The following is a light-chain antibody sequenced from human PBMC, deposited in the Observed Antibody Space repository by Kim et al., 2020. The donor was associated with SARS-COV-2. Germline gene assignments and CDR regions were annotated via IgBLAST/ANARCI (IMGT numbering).Light chain of an antibody. V-gene: IGKV3-15*01. CDR2: GAS. CDR1: QSVSSN. J-gene: IGKJ2*01. Sequence: EIVMTQSPATLSVSPGERVTLSCRASQSVSSNLAWYQQKPGQAPRLLIYGASSGATGIPARFSGSGSGTEFTLTISSLQSEDFAVYYCQKYNNWPYTFGQGTKLEI. CDR3: QKYNNWPYT.